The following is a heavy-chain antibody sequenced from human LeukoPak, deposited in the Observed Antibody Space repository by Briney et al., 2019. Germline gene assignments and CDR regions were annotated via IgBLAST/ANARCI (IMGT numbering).Heavy chain of an antibody. CDR2: ISGSGDST. CDR1: GFTFSTYA. CDR3: ARDRGRYYDSRGFYWGYYFDS. D-gene: IGHD3-22*01. Sequence: GGSLRLSCAASGFTFSTYAVNWVRHAPGKGREWVSTISGSGDSTYYADSVKGRFTISRDNSKDMLYLQMSSVRVDDTAVYYCARDRGRYYDSRGFYWGYYFDSWGQGILVTVSS. V-gene: IGHV3-23*01. J-gene: IGHJ4*02.